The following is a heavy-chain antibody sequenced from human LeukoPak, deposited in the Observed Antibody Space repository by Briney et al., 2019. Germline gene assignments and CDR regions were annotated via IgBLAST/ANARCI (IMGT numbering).Heavy chain of an antibody. CDR2: IHADSGNT. V-gene: IGHV1-3*01. D-gene: IGHD6-19*01. J-gene: IGHJ3*02. CDR3: TIGLAGDWDAFDI. CDR1: GYTFTTCA. Sequence: EASVKVSCKTSGYTFTTCAVHWVRQAPGQRLEWMGWIHADSGNTKYSQKLQGRVATARDTSASTIYMELTSLRIEDTAVYFCTIGLAGDWDAFDIWGLGTMVTVSS.